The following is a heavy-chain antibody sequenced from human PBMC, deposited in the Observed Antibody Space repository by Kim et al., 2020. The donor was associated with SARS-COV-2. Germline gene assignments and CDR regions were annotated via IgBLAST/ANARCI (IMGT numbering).Heavy chain of an antibody. CDR1: GFTFSDSY. D-gene: IGHD1-26*01. CDR3: ARCTGRSWELLPVYYFDY. CDR2: ISSDGNTI. J-gene: IGHJ4*02. Sequence: GGSLRLSCAASGFTFSDSYMNWIRQVPGKGLEWLSYISSDGNTIYYADSVKGRFTVTRDNTKKSLYLQMTNLRADDTALYYCARCTGRSWELLPVYYFDYWGQGTLVTVSS. V-gene: IGHV3-11*01.